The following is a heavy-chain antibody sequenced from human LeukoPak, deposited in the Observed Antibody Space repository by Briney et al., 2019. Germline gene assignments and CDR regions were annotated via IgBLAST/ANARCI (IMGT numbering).Heavy chain of an antibody. Sequence: SETLSLTCAVYGGSFIGYYWSCIRQPPRKGLEWIGEINHSGSTNYNPSLKSRVTISVDTSKNQFSLKLSSVTAAATAVYYCARGGSAFDIWGQGTMVTVSS. CDR3: ARGGSAFDI. J-gene: IGHJ3*02. V-gene: IGHV4-34*01. CDR1: GGSFIGYY. CDR2: INHSGST. D-gene: IGHD2-15*01.